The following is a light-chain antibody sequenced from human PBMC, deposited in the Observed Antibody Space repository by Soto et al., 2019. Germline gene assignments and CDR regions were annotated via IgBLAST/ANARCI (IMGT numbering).Light chain of an antibody. CDR3: QQSYSTAITIT. Sequence: EMPMTRSASSMSGSVGHRVTLTCRAGQSISRYLNWYQQKPGKAPKLLVYAASSLQSGVPSRFSGSGSGTDFTFTISSLQPQDFAFDCCQQSYSTAITITFGQGTRLEIK. V-gene: IGKV1-39*01. CDR2: AAS. CDR1: QSISRY. J-gene: IGKJ5*01.